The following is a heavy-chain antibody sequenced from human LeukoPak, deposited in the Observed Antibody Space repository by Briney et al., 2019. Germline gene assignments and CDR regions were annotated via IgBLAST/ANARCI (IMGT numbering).Heavy chain of an antibody. CDR2: IYTSGST. J-gene: IGHJ5*02. CDR1: GGSISSYY. CDR3: AGSERWLAAAGPNWFDP. D-gene: IGHD6-13*01. Sequence: PSETLSLTCTVSGGSISSYYWSWIRQPAGKGLEWIGRIYTSGSTNYNPSLKSRVTMSVDTSKNQFSLKLSSATAADTAVYYCAGSERWLAAAGPNWFDPWGQGTLVTVSS. V-gene: IGHV4-4*07.